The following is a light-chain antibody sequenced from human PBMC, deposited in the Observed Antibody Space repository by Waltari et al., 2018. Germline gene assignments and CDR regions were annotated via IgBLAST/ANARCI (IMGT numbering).Light chain of an antibody. CDR2: EVS. J-gene: IGLJ2*01. CDR3: SSYTSSSTHVV. CDR1: SSDVGGYNY. Sequence: QSALTQPASVSGSPGQSITISCTGTSSDVGGYNYVSWYQQHPGKAPKLMSYEVSKRPSGGSNRFSCSKSGNTASLTISGLQAEDEADYYCSSYTSSSTHVVFGGGTKLTVL. V-gene: IGLV2-14*01.